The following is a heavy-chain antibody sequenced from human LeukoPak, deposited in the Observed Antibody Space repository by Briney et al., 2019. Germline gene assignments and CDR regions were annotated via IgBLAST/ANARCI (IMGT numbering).Heavy chain of an antibody. Sequence: PSETLSLTCTVSGGSISSYYWSWIRQPPGKGLEWIGYIYYSGSTNYNPSLKSRVTISVDTSKNQFSLKLSSVTAADTAVYYCARHLRVLWFGELYGWFDPWGQGTLVTVSS. CDR2: IYYSGST. J-gene: IGHJ5*02. D-gene: IGHD3-10*01. V-gene: IGHV4-59*08. CDR3: ARHLRVLWFGELYGWFDP. CDR1: GGSISSYY.